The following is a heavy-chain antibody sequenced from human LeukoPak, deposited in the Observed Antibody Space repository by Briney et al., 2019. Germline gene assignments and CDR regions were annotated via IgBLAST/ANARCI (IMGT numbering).Heavy chain of an antibody. D-gene: IGHD3-22*01. Sequence: PSETLSLTCTVSGGSVSSGRYYWSWIRQPPGKGLEWIGYIYHSGSTYYNPSLKSRVTISVDTSKNQFSLKLSSVTAADTAVYYCARAFDSSGYYDYWGQGTLVTVSS. CDR1: GGSVSSGRYY. CDR3: ARAFDSSGYYDY. CDR2: IYHSGST. V-gene: IGHV4-61*01. J-gene: IGHJ4*02.